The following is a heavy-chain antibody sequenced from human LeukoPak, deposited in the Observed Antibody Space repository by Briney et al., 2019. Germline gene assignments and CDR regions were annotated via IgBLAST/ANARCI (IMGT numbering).Heavy chain of an antibody. Sequence: GGCLRLSCAASGFTFSTYWMSWVRQAPGKGLEWVANIKEDGSEKYYVDSAKGRFTISRDNAKNSLYLQMNSLGAEDTAVYYCARGPGENSYDSSGYFVYDYWGQGTLVTVSS. V-gene: IGHV3-7*01. CDR3: ARGPGENSYDSSGYFVYDY. D-gene: IGHD3-22*01. J-gene: IGHJ4*02. CDR1: GFTFSTYW. CDR2: IKEDGSEK.